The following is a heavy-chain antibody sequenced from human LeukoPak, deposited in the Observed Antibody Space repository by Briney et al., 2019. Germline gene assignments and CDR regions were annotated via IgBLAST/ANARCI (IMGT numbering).Heavy chain of an antibody. CDR2: ISSSGSTI. Sequence: GGSLRLSCAASGFTFSSYEMNWVRQAPGKGPEGVSYISSSGSTIYYADSVKGRFTISRDNAKNSLHLQMNSLRAEDTAVYYCAELGITMIGGVWGKGTTVTISS. CDR1: GFTFSSYE. J-gene: IGHJ6*04. V-gene: IGHV3-48*03. CDR3: AELGITMIGGV. D-gene: IGHD3-10*02.